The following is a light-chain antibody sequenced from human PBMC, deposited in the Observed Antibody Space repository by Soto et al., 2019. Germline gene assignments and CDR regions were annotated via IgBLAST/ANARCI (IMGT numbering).Light chain of an antibody. CDR3: QLYDNSLYT. V-gene: IGKV3-20*01. Sequence: EIVLTQSPGTLSLSPGERATLSCRASQSVSSNYLAWYQQKPGQAPRLLIYGASPRATGIPDRFSGSGSGTDFTLTISRLEPEDFAVYYCQLYDNSLYTFGQGTNLDIK. CDR2: GAS. J-gene: IGKJ2*01. CDR1: QSVSSNY.